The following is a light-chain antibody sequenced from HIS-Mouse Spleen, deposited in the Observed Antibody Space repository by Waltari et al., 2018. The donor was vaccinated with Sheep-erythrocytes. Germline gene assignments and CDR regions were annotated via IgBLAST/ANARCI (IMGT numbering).Light chain of an antibody. CDR2: DVS. J-gene: IGLJ3*02. Sequence: QSALTQPASVSGSPGQSITISCTVTSSAVGGYNYVSWYQQHPGKAPKLMIYDVSNRPSGVSNRFSGSKSGNTASLTISGLQAEDEADYYCSSYTSSSTSWVFGGGTKLTVL. CDR1: SSAVGGYNY. CDR3: SSYTSSSTSWV. V-gene: IGLV2-14*03.